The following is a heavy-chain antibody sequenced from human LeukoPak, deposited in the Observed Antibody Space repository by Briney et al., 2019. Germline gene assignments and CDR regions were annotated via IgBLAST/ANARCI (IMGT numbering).Heavy chain of an antibody. Sequence: PSETLSLTCAVYGGSLSDHYWSWFRQHPGKGLEWIGYIYYSGSTYYNPPLKSRVIISVDSSKNQSSLKLSSVTAADTAVYYCARGGYYFYYGMDVWGQGTTVTVSS. CDR2: IYYSGST. J-gene: IGHJ6*02. CDR1: GGSLSDHY. CDR3: ARGGYYFYYGMDV. V-gene: IGHV4-31*11.